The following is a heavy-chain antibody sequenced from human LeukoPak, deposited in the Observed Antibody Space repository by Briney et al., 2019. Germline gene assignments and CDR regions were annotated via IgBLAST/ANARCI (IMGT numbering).Heavy chain of an antibody. V-gene: IGHV4-34*01. Sequence: PSETLSLTCAVYGGSFSGYYWSWLRQPPGKGLEWIGEINHSGSTNYNPSLKSRVTISVDTSKNQFSLELSSVTAADTAVYHCARGDVVESTALFDYYSYYMDVWGKGTTVTVSS. D-gene: IGHD2-2*01. CDR1: GGSFSGYY. CDR3: ARGDVVESTALFDYYSYYMDV. CDR2: INHSGST. J-gene: IGHJ6*03.